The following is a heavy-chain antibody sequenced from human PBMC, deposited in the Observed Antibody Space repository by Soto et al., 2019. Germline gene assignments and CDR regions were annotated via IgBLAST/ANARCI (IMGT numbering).Heavy chain of an antibody. CDR2: ISYDGSNK. Sequence: GGSPRLSCAASGFTFSSYAMHWVRQAPGKGLEWVAVISYDGSNKYYADSVKGRFTISRDNSKNTLYLQMNSLRAEDTAVYYCAGYDILTGYIHWGQGTLVTVSS. CDR1: GFTFSSYA. D-gene: IGHD3-9*01. V-gene: IGHV3-30-3*01. CDR3: AGYDILTGYIH. J-gene: IGHJ4*02.